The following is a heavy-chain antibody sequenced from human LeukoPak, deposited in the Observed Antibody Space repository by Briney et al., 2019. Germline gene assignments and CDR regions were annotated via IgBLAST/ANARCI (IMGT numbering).Heavy chain of an antibody. CDR2: TSGSGGNT. D-gene: IGHD5-18*01. CDR1: GFTFSSFA. CDR3: AKQRASYGYVFDY. J-gene: IGHJ4*02. V-gene: IGHV3-23*01. Sequence: PGGSLRLSCAASGFTFSSFAMSWVRQAPGKGLEWVSSTSGSGGNTYYAHSVKGRFTISRDSFKNTLFLQMNSLRAEDTATYYCAKQRASYGYVFDYWGQGTLVTVSS.